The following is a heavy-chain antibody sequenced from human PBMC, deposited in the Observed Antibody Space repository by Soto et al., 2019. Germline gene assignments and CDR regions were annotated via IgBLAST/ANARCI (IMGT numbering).Heavy chain of an antibody. CDR3: AKEGCSSTSCYDYYYYYYGMDV. D-gene: IGHD2-2*01. J-gene: IGHJ6*02. Sequence: PGGSLRLSCAASGFTFISYAMIWVRQAPGKGLEWVLAISGSGGSTYYADSVKGRFTISRDNSKNTLYLQMNSLRAEDTAVYYCAKEGCSSTSCYDYYYYYYGMDVWGQGTTVTVSS. CDR1: GFTFISYA. CDR2: ISGSGGST. V-gene: IGHV3-23*01.